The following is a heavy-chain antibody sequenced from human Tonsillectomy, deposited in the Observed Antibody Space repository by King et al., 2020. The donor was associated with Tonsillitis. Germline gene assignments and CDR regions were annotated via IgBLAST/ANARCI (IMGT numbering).Heavy chain of an antibody. D-gene: IGHD2-15*01. Sequence: QLVQSGAEVKKPGASVKVSCKPSGYIFTSYGISWVRQAPGQGLEWMGWISTYNGNTKYAEKFQGRVTMTTDTSTSTAYMGLRSLRSDDTAVYYCARTNDVVVVTATPFDYWGQGTLVTVSS. CDR3: ARTNDVVVVTATPFDY. CDR2: ISTYNGNT. J-gene: IGHJ4*02. V-gene: IGHV1-18*01. CDR1: GYIFTSYG.